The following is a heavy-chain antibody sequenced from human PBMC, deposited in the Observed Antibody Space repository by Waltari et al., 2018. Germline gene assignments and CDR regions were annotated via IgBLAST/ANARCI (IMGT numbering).Heavy chain of an antibody. CDR2: INQDGNGL. CDR3: ARVPLPWYLDY. V-gene: IGHV3-7*01. J-gene: IGHJ4*02. Sequence: EVQVVESGGGLVQPGGSLRLSCAASGFTFSNYGMTWVRWAPGKGLEWVANINQDGNGLHYVDSVRGRFTISRDNAKNSMFLQMNSLRAEDTAVYYCARVPLPWYLDYWGQGTLVTVSS. CDR1: GFTFSNYG.